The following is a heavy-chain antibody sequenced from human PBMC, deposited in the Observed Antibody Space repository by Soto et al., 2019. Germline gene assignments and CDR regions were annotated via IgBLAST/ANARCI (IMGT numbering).Heavy chain of an antibody. CDR2: ITSSSAYI. Sequence: GGSLRLSCAASGFIFRSYSMAWVRQAPGKGLEWLSYITSSSAYIYYADSVRGRFTISRDNAQNSVYLHVNNLRAEDTAVYYCTRDIPRTSFDVWGQGTTVTVSS. CDR3: TRDIPRTSFDV. J-gene: IGHJ6*02. V-gene: IGHV3-21*06. CDR1: GFIFRSYS. D-gene: IGHD2-21*01.